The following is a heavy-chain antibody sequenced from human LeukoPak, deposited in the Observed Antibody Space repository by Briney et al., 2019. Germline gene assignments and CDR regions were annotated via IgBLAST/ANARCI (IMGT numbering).Heavy chain of an antibody. CDR2: LRFDGTTE. D-gene: IGHD2-2*01. J-gene: IGHJ6*03. CDR3: ARAYCSSTSGYFCYMDV. CDR1: RFNFKRYG. V-gene: IGHV3-30*02. Sequence: GGSLRLSCTASRFNFKRYGMHWVRQAPGKELEWVAYLRFDGTTEDHADSVKGRFTIFRDNSKNTLYLQMNSLRAEDTAVYYCARAYCSSTSGYFCYMDVWGKGTTVTVSS.